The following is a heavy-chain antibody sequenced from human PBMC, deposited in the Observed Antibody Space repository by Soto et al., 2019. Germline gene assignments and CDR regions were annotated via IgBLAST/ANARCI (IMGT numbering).Heavy chain of an antibody. CDR3: ARRLNLDAFDF. V-gene: IGHV2-5*02. CDR1: GFSLNTFGVG. J-gene: IGHJ3*01. CDR2: VYWDDDK. Sequence: QITLKESGPTLVKPTQTLTLTCTFSGFSLNTFGVGVGWIRQPPGKALECLGVVYWDDDKRYSPSLKTRLSITKDSSKNQTVLTMTNMDPMHTATYYCARRLNLDAFDFWGQGTMVAVSS.